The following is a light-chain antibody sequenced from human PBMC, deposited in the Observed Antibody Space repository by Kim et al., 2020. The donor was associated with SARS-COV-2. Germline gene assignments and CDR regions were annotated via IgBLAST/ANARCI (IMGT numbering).Light chain of an antibody. CDR2: DAS. V-gene: IGKV3-20*01. CDR1: QSIGSSD. J-gene: IGKJ4*01. CDR3: QQYYDSPLT. Sequence: ITLTQSPGTLSLSPGERATLSCRASQSIGSSDLAWYQQKPGQAPRLLIYDASTRATGIPDRFSGSGSGTDFTLTISRLEPEDFAVYSCQQYYDSPLTFGGGTKVDIK.